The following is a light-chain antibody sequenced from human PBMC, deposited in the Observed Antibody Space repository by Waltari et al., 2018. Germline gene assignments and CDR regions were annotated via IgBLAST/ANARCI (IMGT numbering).Light chain of an antibody. CDR3: QQYNNWPPLT. J-gene: IGKJ4*01. Sequence: EIVMTQSPATLSVSPGERATLSCRASQRVSSNLAWYPQKPGQAPRLLIYGASTRATGIPARFSGSGSGTEFTLTISSLQSEDFAVYYCQQYNNWPPLTFGGGTKVEIK. CDR2: GAS. V-gene: IGKV3-15*01. CDR1: QRVSSN.